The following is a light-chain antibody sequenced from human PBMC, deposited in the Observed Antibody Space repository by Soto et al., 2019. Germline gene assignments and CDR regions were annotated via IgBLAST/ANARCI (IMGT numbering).Light chain of an antibody. CDR2: SHN. V-gene: IGLV1-44*01. Sequence: QSVLTQPHSASGTPGQRVTISCSGSSSNIGANTVNWFQHLPGTAPKLLIYSHNQRPSGVPDRFSGSKSGTSASLAISGLQSEDEADYYCAAWDGDLNGWVFGGGTKVTVL. CDR3: AAWDGDLNGWV. CDR1: SSNIGANT. J-gene: IGLJ3*02.